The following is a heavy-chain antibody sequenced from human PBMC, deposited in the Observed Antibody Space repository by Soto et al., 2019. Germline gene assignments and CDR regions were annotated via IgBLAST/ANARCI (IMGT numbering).Heavy chain of an antibody. CDR3: ARQELSSVGGWPLGFDY. CDR1: GGSISSYY. D-gene: IGHD6-19*01. Sequence: SETLSLTCTVSGGSISSYYWSWIRQPPGKGLEWIGYIHHSGSTNYNPSLKSRVTISVDTSKNQFSLKLNSVTAADTAVYYCARQELSSVGGWPLGFDYWGQGTLVTVSS. V-gene: IGHV4-59*08. J-gene: IGHJ4*02. CDR2: IHHSGST.